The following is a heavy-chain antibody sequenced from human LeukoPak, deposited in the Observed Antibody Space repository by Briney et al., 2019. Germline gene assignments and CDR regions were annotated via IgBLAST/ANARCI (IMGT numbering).Heavy chain of an antibody. CDR3: ARDSIGYCSGGSCYSQVPLDY. Sequence: ASVKVSCKASGYTFTGYYMHWVRQAPGQGLEWMGRINPNSGGTNYAQKFQGRVTMTRDTSISTAYMELSRLRSDDTAVYYCARDSIGYCSGGSCYSQVPLDYWGQGTLVTVSS. D-gene: IGHD2-15*01. CDR1: GYTFTGYY. V-gene: IGHV1-2*06. J-gene: IGHJ4*02. CDR2: INPNSGGT.